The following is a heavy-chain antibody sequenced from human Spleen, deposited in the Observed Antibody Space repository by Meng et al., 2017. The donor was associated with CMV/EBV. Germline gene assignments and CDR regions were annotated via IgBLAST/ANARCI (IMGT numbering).Heavy chain of an antibody. J-gene: IGHJ6*02. Sequence: SETLSLTCTVSGGSISSSSYYWGWIRQPPGKGLEWIGSIYYSGSTYYNPSLKSRVTISVDTSKNQFSLKLSSVTAADTAVYYCARGGPAGSVYGMDVWGQGTTVTVSS. CDR1: GGSISSSSYY. D-gene: IGHD6-25*01. CDR2: IYYSGST. CDR3: ARGGPAGSVYGMDV. V-gene: IGHV4-39*07.